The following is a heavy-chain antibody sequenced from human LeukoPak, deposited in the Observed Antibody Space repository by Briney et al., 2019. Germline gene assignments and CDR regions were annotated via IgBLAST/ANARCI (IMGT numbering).Heavy chain of an antibody. Sequence: SETLSLTCTVSGGSISSSSYYWGWIRQPPGKGLEWIGSIYYSGSTYYNPSLKSRVTISVDTSKNQFSLKLSSVTAADTAVYYCARVKGAWTLYYQGPSDYWGQGTLVTVSS. V-gene: IGHV4-39*07. D-gene: IGHD1-26*01. CDR1: GGSISSSSYY. CDR2: IYYSGST. CDR3: ARVKGAWTLYYQGPSDY. J-gene: IGHJ4*02.